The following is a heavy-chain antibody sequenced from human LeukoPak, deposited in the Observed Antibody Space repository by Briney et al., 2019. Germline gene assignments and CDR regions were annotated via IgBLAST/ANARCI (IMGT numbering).Heavy chain of an antibody. D-gene: IGHD3-3*01. V-gene: IGHV1-46*01. Sequence: GASVKVSCKASGYTFTSYYMHWVRQAPGQGLEWMGIINPSGGSTSYAQKFQGRVTMTRDTSTSAVYMELSSLRSEDTAVYYCARDRNYDFWSGYDAFDIWGQGTMVTVSS. CDR1: GYTFTSYY. J-gene: IGHJ3*02. CDR3: ARDRNYDFWSGYDAFDI. CDR2: INPSGGST.